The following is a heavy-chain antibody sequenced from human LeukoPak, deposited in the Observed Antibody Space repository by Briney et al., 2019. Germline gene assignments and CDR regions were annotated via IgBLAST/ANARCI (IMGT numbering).Heavy chain of an antibody. CDR1: GGSIRSSH. V-gene: IGHV4-4*07. J-gene: IGHJ5*02. Sequence: SETLSLTCTVSGGSIRSSHWSWIRQPAGKGLEWIAIIYNSGGTNCNPSLKSRVTISRDTSKNQFSLTLTSVTAADTAVYYCASDLTVPPYNWFDPWGQGTLVTVSS. CDR2: IYNSGGT. D-gene: IGHD7-27*01. CDR3: ASDLTVPPYNWFDP.